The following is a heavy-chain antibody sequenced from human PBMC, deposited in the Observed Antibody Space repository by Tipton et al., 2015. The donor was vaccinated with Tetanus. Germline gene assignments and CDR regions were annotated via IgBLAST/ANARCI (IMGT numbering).Heavy chain of an antibody. D-gene: IGHD6-13*01. V-gene: IGHV4-61*08. CDR3: AGVTAQRTELYFDH. CDR2: VSYSGST. CDR1: GGSVRSGDYS. J-gene: IGHJ4*02. Sequence: TLSLTCTVSGGSVRSGDYSWNWIRQPPGKGLEWLAYVSYSGSTNHNPSLKSRVTISMDRSKNQISLQLTSVTAADTAVYFCAGVTAQRTELYFDHWGQGTLVTVSS.